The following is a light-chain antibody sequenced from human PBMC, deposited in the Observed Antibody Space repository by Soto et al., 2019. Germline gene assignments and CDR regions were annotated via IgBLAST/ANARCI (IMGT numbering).Light chain of an antibody. CDR1: SSDVGGYNY. V-gene: IGLV2-8*01. CDR2: EVS. CDR3: SSYAGSNNLV. J-gene: IGLJ2*01. Sequence: QSALTQPPSASWSPGQSVTISCTGTSSDVGGYNYVSWYQQHPGKAPKLMIYEVSKRPSGVPDRFSGSKSGNTASLTVSGLQAEDEADSYCSSYAGSNNLVFGGGTKLTVL.